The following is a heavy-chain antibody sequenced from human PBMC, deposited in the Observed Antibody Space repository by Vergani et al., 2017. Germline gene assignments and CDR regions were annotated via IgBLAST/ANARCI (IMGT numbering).Heavy chain of an antibody. CDR2: ISSSSSYI. D-gene: IGHD2-15*01. CDR1: GFTFSSYS. J-gene: IGHJ3*02. Sequence: VQLVESGGGVVQPGRSLRLSCAASGFTFSSYSMNWVRQAPGKGLEWVSSISSSSSYIYYADSVKGRFTVSRDNAKTSLYLQMNSLRAEDTSVYYCARAGPRICVTGGSCYGRDAFDIWGQGTMVTVSS. CDR3: ARAGPRICVTGGSCYGRDAFDI. V-gene: IGHV3-21*01.